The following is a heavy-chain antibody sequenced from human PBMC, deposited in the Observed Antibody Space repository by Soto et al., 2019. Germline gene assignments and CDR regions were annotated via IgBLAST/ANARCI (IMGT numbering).Heavy chain of an antibody. CDR1: GYTFTSYD. V-gene: IGHV1-8*01. J-gene: IGHJ5*02. CDR3: ASLHRYDYGDYDWFDP. Sequence: QVQLVQSGAEVKKPGASVKVSCKASGYTFTSYDINWVRQATGQGLEWMGWMNPNSGNTGYAQKFQGRVTMTRNTSISTAYMELSSLRSEDTAVYYCASLHRYDYGDYDWFDPWGQGTLVTVSS. D-gene: IGHD4-17*01. CDR2: MNPNSGNT.